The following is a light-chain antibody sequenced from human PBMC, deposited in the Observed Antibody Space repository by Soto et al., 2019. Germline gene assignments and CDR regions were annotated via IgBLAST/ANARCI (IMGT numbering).Light chain of an antibody. V-gene: IGKV3-20*01. CDR2: GAY. CDR1: QSVNNNY. J-gene: IGKJ1*01. CDR3: HKYGTSWWK. Sequence: ILLTHSPFTLSVSPGDRSTLCCRASQSVNNNYLAWYQQKPGQAPRLLIYGAYSRATGIPDRFRGSGSGKELTLTISRLEPEDFEVYFCHKYGTSWWKFGQGKKVDIK.